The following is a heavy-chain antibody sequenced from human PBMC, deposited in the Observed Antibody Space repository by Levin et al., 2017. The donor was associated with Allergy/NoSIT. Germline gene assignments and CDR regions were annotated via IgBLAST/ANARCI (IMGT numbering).Heavy chain of an antibody. CDR1: GGSISSSSYY. V-gene: IGHV4-39*01. Sequence: SETLSLTCTVSGGSISSSSYYWGWIRQPPGKGLEWIGSIYYSGSTYYNPSLKSRVTISVDTSKNQFSLKLSSVTAADTAVYYCARLDYGDYFDYWGQGTLVTVSS. D-gene: IGHD4-17*01. J-gene: IGHJ4*02. CDR2: IYYSGST. CDR3: ARLDYGDYFDY.